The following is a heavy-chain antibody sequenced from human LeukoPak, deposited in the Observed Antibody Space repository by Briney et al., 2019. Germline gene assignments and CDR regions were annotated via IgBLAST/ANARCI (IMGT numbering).Heavy chain of an antibody. CDR2: IIPIFGTA. CDR3: AREREMATIKKGDFDY. V-gene: IGHV1-69*13. J-gene: IGHJ4*02. D-gene: IGHD5-24*01. Sequence: SVKASCKASGGTFSSYAISWVRQAPGQGLEWMGGIIPIFGTANYAQKFQGRVTITADESTSTAYMELSSLRSEDTAVYYCAREREMATIKKGDFDYWGQGTLVTVSS. CDR1: GGTFSSYA.